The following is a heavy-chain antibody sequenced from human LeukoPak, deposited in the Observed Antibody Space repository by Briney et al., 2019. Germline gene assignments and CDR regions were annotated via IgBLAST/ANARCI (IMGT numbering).Heavy chain of an antibody. J-gene: IGHJ5*02. CDR1: GYSFTSYG. CDR2: ISGSTGNT. CDR3: ARVGRDCSSINCYWEDWFDP. V-gene: IGHV1-18*01. D-gene: IGHD2-2*01. Sequence: ASVKVSCKASGYSFTSYGITWVREAPGQGPEWRGWISGSTGNTHYAQNVQGRVTMTTDTATSTAYMELRSLGSDDTAVYYCARVGRDCSSINCYWEDWFDPWGQGTLVIVSS.